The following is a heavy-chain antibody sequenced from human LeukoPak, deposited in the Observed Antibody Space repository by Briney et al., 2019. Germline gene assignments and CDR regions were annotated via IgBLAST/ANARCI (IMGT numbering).Heavy chain of an antibody. D-gene: IGHD3-10*01. J-gene: IGHJ4*02. CDR3: AKDSFPPQIIMIRRTITPLDS. Sequence: GGSLRLSCAASGFTFSAYGMHWVRQAPGKGLEWVAFIHYDGFNKFYADSVKGRFAISRDNSKNTLDLQMSSLRAEDTAVYYCAKDSFPPQIIMIRRTITPLDSWGQGTLVTVSS. CDR1: GFTFSAYG. V-gene: IGHV3-30*02. CDR2: IHYDGFNK.